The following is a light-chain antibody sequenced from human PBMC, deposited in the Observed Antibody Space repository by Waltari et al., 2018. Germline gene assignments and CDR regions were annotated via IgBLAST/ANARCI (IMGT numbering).Light chain of an antibody. J-gene: IGLJ1*01. V-gene: IGLV3-19*01. CDR1: SFRDDY. CDR2: RKN. Sequence: SEVTQDLALSVALGQTVRITCPGDSFRDDYANWYQQKPGQAPELVIYRKNNRPSGIPDRFSGASSGDTASLTSTGAQAEDEAGYYCNSRDSSGKRYVFGSGTKVAVL. CDR3: NSRDSSGKRYV.